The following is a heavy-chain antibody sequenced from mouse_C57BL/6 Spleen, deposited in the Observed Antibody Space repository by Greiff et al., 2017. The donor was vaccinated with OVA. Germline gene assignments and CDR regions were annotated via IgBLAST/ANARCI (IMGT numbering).Heavy chain of an antibody. Sequence: EVMLVESEGGLVQPGSSMKLSCTASGFTFSDYYMAWVRQVPEKGLEWVANINYDGSSTYYLDSLKSRFLISRDNAKNILYLQMSSLKSEDTATYYCARDPYGLYAMDYWGQGTSVTVSS. D-gene: IGHD2-2*01. CDR3: ARDPYGLYAMDY. V-gene: IGHV5-16*01. CDR1: GFTFSDYY. J-gene: IGHJ4*01. CDR2: INYDGSST.